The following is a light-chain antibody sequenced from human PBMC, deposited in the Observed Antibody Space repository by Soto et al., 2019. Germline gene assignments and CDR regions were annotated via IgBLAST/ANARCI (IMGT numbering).Light chain of an antibody. CDR2: FAS. CDR1: QTTAFY. J-gene: IGKJ1*01. Sequence: DIQMTQSPSSLSASIGDRVTITCRASQTTAFYLNWYQQKPGGAPRLLIYFASSLESGVPARFSGSGSGTDFTLTISSLQPEDSATYYCQQSYTTPTFGQGTKV. V-gene: IGKV1-39*01. CDR3: QQSYTTPT.